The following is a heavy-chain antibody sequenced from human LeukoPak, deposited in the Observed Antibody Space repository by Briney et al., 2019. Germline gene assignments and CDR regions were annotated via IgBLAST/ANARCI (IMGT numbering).Heavy chain of an antibody. CDR3: ANAIGPMIVVVDYYYGMDV. CDR1: GFTFSSYA. V-gene: IGHV3-23*01. D-gene: IGHD3-22*01. CDR2: ISGSGGST. Sequence: PGGSLRLSCAASGFTFSSYAMSWVRQAPGKGLEWVSAISGSGGSTYYADSVKGRFTISRDNSKNTLYLQMNSLRAEDTAVYYCANAIGPMIVVVDYYYGMDVWGQGTMVTVSS. J-gene: IGHJ6*02.